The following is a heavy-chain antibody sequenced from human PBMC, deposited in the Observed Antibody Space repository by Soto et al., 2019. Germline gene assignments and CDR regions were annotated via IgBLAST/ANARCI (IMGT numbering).Heavy chain of an antibody. V-gene: IGHV3-23*01. D-gene: IGHD6-19*01. CDR2: ISGSGGST. Sequence: PGXSLILSCAASGFTFSSYAMSCVRQAPFKGLEWVSAISGSGGSTYYADSVKGRFTISRDNSKNTLYLQMNSLRAEDTAVYYCAKGPLAVAQFDYWGQGTLVTVSS. CDR1: GFTFSSYA. CDR3: AKGPLAVAQFDY. J-gene: IGHJ4*02.